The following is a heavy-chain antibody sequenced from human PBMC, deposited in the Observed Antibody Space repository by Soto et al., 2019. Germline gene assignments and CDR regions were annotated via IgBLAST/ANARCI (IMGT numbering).Heavy chain of an antibody. J-gene: IGHJ4*02. Sequence: PSETLSLTCTVSGGSINGYYWTWIRQPAGKGLEWIGRIYTSGTTSYNPSLKSRVTMSLDTSKNQFSLRLTSVTAADTAVYYCARDSVAISSHGVYWGRVTLVTVSS. CDR3: ARDSVAISSHGVY. CDR1: GGSINGYY. D-gene: IGHD4-17*01. CDR2: IYTSGTT. V-gene: IGHV4-4*07.